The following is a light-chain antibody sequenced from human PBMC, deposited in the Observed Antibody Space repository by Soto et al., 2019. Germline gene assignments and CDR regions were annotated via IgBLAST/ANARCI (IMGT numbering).Light chain of an antibody. CDR2: KAS. CDR3: QQYNSYSQT. CDR1: QSISSW. J-gene: IGKJ1*01. Sequence: DIKMTQSPSTLSASVGDRVTITCRASQSISSWLAWYQQKPGKAPKLLIYKASSLESGVPSRFSGSGSGTEFTLTINSLQPDDFATYYCQQYNSYSQTFGQGTKVEIK. V-gene: IGKV1-5*03.